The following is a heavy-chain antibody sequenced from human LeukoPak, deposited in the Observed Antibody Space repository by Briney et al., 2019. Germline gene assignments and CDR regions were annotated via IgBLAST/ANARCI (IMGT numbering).Heavy chain of an antibody. CDR3: ARGQPLGSSTWFGELLNHYYYYYYMDV. V-gene: IGHV1-18*01. CDR2: ISAYNGNT. Sequence: GASVKVSCKASGYTFTSSGISWVRQAPGQGLEWMGWISAYNGNTNYAQKLQGRVTMTTDTSTSTAYMELSSLRSEDTAVYYCARGQPLGSSTWFGELLNHYYYYYYMDVWGKGTTVTVSS. CDR1: GYTFTSSG. D-gene: IGHD3-10*01. J-gene: IGHJ6*03.